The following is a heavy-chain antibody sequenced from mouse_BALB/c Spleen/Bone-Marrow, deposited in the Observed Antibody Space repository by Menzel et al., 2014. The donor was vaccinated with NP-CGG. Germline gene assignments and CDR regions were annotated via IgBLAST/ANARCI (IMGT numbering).Heavy chain of an antibody. CDR1: RFTFSSYG. V-gene: IGHV5-6-3*01. J-gene: IGHJ4*01. CDR3: ARDRYYGYAMDY. Sequence: VQLKDSGGGLVQPGGSLKLSCAASRFTFSSYGMSWVRQTPDKRLELVATINSNGGSTYYPDSVKGRFTISRDNAKNTLYLQMSSLKSEDTAMYYCARDRYYGYAMDYWGQGTSVTVSS. CDR2: INSNGGST. D-gene: IGHD1-1*01.